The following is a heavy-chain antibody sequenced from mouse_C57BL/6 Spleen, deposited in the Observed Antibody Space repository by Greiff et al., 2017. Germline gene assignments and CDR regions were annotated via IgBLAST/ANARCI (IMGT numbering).Heavy chain of an antibody. D-gene: IGHD1-1*01. CDR2: ISSGSSTI. J-gene: IGHJ4*01. V-gene: IGHV5-17*01. CDR3: ARGPYYGSSYGAMDY. Sequence: EVKLVESGGGLVKPGGSLKLSCAASGFTFSDYGMHWVRQAPEKGLEWVAYISSGSSTIYYADTVKGRFTISRDNAKNTLFLQMTSLRSEDTAMYYCARGPYYGSSYGAMDYWGQGTSVTVSS. CDR1: GFTFSDYG.